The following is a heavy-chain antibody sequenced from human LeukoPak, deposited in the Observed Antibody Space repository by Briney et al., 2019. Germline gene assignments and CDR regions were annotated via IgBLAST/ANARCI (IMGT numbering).Heavy chain of an antibody. D-gene: IGHD3-9*01. V-gene: IGHV3-30*18. CDR3: AKDTRHLISLRYFDWSPGEGY. J-gene: IGHJ4*02. CDR2: ISYDGSNK. Sequence: GGSLRHSCAASGFTFSSYGMHWVRQAPGKGLEWVAVISYDGSNKYYADSVKGRFTISRDNSKNTLYLQMNSLRAEDTAVYYCAKDTRHLISLRYFDWSPGEGYWGQETLVTVSS. CDR1: GFTFSSYG.